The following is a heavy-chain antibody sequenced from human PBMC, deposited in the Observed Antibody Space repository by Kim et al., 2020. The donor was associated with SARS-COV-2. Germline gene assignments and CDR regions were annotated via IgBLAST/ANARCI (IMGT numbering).Heavy chain of an antibody. CDR2: ISYDGSNK. V-gene: IGHV3-33*05. J-gene: IGHJ4*02. CDR1: GFTFSTYG. CDR3: ATEIITFGGIISDDY. Sequence: GGSLRLSCAASGFTFSTYGMHWVRQAPGKGLEWVAVISYDGSNKNYADSVKGRFTISRDNSTNTLYLQMNSLRAEDTAGYYCATEIITFGGIISDDYWGQGTLVTVSS. D-gene: IGHD3-16*01.